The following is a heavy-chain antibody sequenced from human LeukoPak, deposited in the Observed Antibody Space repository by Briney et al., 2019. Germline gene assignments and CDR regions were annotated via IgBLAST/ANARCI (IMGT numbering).Heavy chain of an antibody. CDR2: IRYVGSNK. Sequence: GGSLRLSCAASGFTFSSYGMHWVRQAPGKGLEWVAFIRYVGSNKYYADSVKGRFTISRDNSKNTLYLQMNNLRAEDRAVYYCAKVAREFMGAFDIWGQGTMVTVSS. J-gene: IGHJ3*02. CDR3: AKVAREFMGAFDI. D-gene: IGHD3-10*01. CDR1: GFTFSSYG. V-gene: IGHV3-30*02.